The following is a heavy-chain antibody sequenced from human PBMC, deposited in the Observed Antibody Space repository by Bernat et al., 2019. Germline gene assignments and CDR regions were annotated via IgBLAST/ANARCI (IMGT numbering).Heavy chain of an antibody. Sequence: EVQLVESGGGLVQPGGSLRLSCAASGFTFSSYEMNWVRQAPGKGLEWVSYISSSGSTIYYADSVKGRFTISRDNAKNSLYLQMNSLRAEDTAVYYCARVGGWGTSSTDAFDIWGQGTMVTVSS. D-gene: IGHD2-2*01. J-gene: IGHJ3*02. CDR3: ARVGGWGTSSTDAFDI. CDR2: ISSSGSTI. CDR1: GFTFSSYE. V-gene: IGHV3-48*03.